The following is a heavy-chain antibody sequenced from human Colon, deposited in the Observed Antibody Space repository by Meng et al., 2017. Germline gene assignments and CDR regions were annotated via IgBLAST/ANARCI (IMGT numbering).Heavy chain of an antibody. Sequence: SVTVSCKASGGTFSSYAISWVRQAPGQGLEWMGGIIPIFGTANYAQTFQGRVTITADESTSTAYMELSSLRSEDTAVYYCAREQKNRYCSGGSCLVNWFAPWGQGTLVTVSS. CDR1: GGTFSSYA. D-gene: IGHD2-15*01. V-gene: IGHV1-69*13. CDR2: IIPIFGTA. J-gene: IGHJ5*02. CDR3: AREQKNRYCSGGSCLVNWFAP.